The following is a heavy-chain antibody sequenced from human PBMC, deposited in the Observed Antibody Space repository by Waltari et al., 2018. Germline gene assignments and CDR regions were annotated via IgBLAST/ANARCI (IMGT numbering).Heavy chain of an antibody. D-gene: IGHD3-10*01. CDR1: GFTVSVNY. J-gene: IGHJ4*02. CDR2: SYRGGST. V-gene: IGHV3-53*01. Sequence: EVQLVESGGGLIQPGGSLRLSCAASGFTVSVNYMSWVRQAPGKGLEWVSGSYRGGSTYYADSVKGRFTISRDNSKNTLYLQMNSLRAEDTAVYYCAREMVRGGGDYWGQGTLVTVSS. CDR3: AREMVRGGGDY.